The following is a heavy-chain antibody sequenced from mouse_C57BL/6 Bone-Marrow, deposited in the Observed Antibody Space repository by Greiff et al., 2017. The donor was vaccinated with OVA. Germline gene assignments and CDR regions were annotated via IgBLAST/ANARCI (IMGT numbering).Heavy chain of an antibody. V-gene: IGHV5-12*01. Sequence: EVKLMESGGGLVQPGGSLKLSCAASGFTFSDFYMYWIRQTPEKRLEWVAYISNGGGSTYYPDTVKGRFTISRDNAKNTLNLHMSRLKSEDTAMYYCARLDAMDYWGQGTSVTVSS. CDR1: GFTFSDFY. CDR2: ISNGGGST. J-gene: IGHJ4*01. CDR3: ARLDAMDY.